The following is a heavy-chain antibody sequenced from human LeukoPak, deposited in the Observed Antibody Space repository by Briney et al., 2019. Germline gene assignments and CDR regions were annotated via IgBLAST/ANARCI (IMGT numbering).Heavy chain of an antibody. V-gene: IGHV3-7*01. D-gene: IGHD5-18*01. Sequence: GGSLRLSCAASGFTFSSYWMTWIRQAPGKGLEWVANIKQDGSEKYYVDSVKGRFTITRDNAKNSLYLQMNSLRAEDTAVYYYARDTGGGYSCYDCWGQGTLVTVSS. J-gene: IGHJ4*02. CDR2: IKQDGSEK. CDR3: ARDTGGGYSCYDC. CDR1: GFTFSSYW.